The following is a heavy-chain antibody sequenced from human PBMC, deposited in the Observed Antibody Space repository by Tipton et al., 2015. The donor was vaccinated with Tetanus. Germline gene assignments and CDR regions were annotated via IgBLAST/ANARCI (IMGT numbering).Heavy chain of an antibody. D-gene: IGHD1-1*01. V-gene: IGHV4-34*08. Sequence: SCKASGGTFSNYAINWVRQAPGQGLEWIGEINHSGNTNHNPSLKSRVTLSVDTSKNQFSLKLNSVTAADTAMYYCVTVNFPNYYHYGMDVWGQGTTVTVSS. CDR3: VTVNFPNYYHYGMDV. CDR1: GGTFSNYA. CDR2: INHSGNT. J-gene: IGHJ6*02.